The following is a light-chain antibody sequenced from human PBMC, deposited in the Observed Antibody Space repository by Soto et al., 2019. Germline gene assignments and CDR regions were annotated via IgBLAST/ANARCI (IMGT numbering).Light chain of an antibody. J-gene: IGKJ4*01. CDR1: QSVSSN. CDR3: QQYNNWPLT. V-gene: IGKV3D-15*01. Sequence: EIVMTQSPATQSVSPGERATLSCRASQSVSSNLAWYQQKPGQAPRLLIYVASTRATGIPARFSGSGSGTEFTLTISSLQSEDFAVYYCQQYNNWPLTFGGGTKVEI. CDR2: VAS.